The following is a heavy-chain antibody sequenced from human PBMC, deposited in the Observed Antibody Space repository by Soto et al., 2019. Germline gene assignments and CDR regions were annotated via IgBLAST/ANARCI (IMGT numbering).Heavy chain of an antibody. Sequence: PSVTLSLTCAVYGDSLGTYYRRWIRQPPGKELEWIGYNYHSGTTNYNPSLKRRATISVDTSKNQFSLRPTSVTAADTAIYYCVRESYIGYGDVLYYCGQGSSVTVSS. J-gene: IGHJ4*01. V-gene: IGHV4-59*01. CDR1: GDSLGTYY. CDR2: NYHSGTT. D-gene: IGHD5-12*01. CDR3: VRESYIGYGDVLYY.